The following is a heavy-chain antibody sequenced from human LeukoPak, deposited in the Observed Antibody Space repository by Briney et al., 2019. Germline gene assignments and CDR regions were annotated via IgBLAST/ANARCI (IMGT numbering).Heavy chain of an antibody. CDR2: INPSGGST. D-gene: IGHD6-13*01. J-gene: IGHJ6*02. CDR3: ARRLYSSSWRYYYGMDV. Sequence: GASVKVSCKASGYTFTSYYMHWVRQASGQGLEWMGIINPSGGSTSYAQKFQGRVTMTRDTSTSTVYMELSSLRSEDTAVYYCARRLYSSSWRYYYGMDVWGQGTTVTVSS. CDR1: GYTFTSYY. V-gene: IGHV1-46*01.